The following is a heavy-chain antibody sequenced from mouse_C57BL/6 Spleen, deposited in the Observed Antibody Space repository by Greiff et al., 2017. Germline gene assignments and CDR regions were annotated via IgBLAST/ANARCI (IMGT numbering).Heavy chain of an antibody. CDR1: GFNIKDYY. V-gene: IGHV14-1*01. Sequence: EVQRVESGAELVRPGASVKLSCTASGFNIKDYYMHWVKPRPEQGLEWIGRIDPEDGDTDYAPKFQGNATMTADTSSNPAYLQLSSLTSEDTAVYYCTAYMVTRDDWGQGTTLTVSS. J-gene: IGHJ2*01. D-gene: IGHD2-1*01. CDR2: IDPEDGDT. CDR3: TAYMVTRDD.